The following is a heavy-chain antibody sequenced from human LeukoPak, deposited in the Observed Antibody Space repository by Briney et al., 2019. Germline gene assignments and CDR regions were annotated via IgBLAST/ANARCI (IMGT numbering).Heavy chain of an antibody. CDR3: SNFNAPYLGHFYY. V-gene: IGHV3-23*01. Sequence: PGGSLRLSCAASGFTFSSYAMSWVRQAPGKGLEWVSAISDSGVTAYYADSVKGRFTISRDNSKSTLYLQMNSLRAEDTTVYYCSNFNAPYLGHFYYLGQGTLVTVSS. J-gene: IGHJ4*02. CDR2: ISDSGVTA. CDR1: GFTFSSYA. D-gene: IGHD3-16*01.